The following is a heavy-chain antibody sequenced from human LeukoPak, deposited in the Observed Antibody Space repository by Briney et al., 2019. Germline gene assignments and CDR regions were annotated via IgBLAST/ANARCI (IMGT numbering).Heavy chain of an antibody. D-gene: IGHD6-19*01. CDR3: AKEGMAGCFDY. CDR2: ISWNSGTI. V-gene: IGHV3-9*01. Sequence: PGRSLRLSCAASGLTFDDYAMHWVRQAPGKGLEWVSGISWNSGTIGYADSVRGRFTISRDNAKNSLYLQMNSLRAEDTAFYYCAKEGMAGCFDYWGQGTLVTVSS. CDR1: GLTFDDYA. J-gene: IGHJ4*02.